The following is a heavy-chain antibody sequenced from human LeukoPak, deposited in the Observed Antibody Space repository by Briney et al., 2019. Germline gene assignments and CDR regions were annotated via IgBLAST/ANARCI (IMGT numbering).Heavy chain of an antibody. CDR2: ISYSGST. D-gene: IGHD3-16*02. CDR1: GGSISSYY. Sequence: NPSETLSLTCTASGGSISSYYWSWIRQPPGKGLEWIGYISYSGSTNYNPSLKSRVTISVDTSKNQFSLKLSSVTAADTAVYYCARYVWGSYPTFEDCWGQGTLVTVSS. J-gene: IGHJ4*02. CDR3: ARYVWGSYPTFEDC. V-gene: IGHV4-59*01.